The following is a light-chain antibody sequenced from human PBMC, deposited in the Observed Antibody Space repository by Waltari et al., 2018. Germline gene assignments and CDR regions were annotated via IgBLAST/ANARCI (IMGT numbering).Light chain of an antibody. CDR2: YDT. CDR1: NIETTS. V-gene: IGLV3-21*01. Sequence: SYVLTQPPSVSVAPGKTAKFTCGGDNIETTSVHWYQQKPGQAPVLVISYDTDRPSGVQERSPGSDSGNTATLTVSRVEAGEEADYWCQVWESSSARVVFGGGTKLTVL. J-gene: IGLJ2*01. CDR3: QVWESSSARVV.